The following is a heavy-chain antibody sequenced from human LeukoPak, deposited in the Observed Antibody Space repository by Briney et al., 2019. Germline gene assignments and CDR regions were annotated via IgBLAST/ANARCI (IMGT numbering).Heavy chain of an antibody. D-gene: IGHD3-10*01. Sequence: SETLSLTCTVSGGSISSSSYSWGWIRQPPGKGLEWIGSIYYSGSTYYNPSLKSRVTISVDTSKNQFSLKLSSVTAADTAVYYCARGDQLGHAFDIWGQGTMVTVSS. CDR3: ARGDQLGHAFDI. J-gene: IGHJ3*02. CDR2: IYYSGST. CDR1: GGSISSSSYS. V-gene: IGHV4-39*01.